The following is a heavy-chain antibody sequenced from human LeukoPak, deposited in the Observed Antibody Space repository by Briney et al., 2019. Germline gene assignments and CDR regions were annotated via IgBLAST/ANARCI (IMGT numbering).Heavy chain of an antibody. Sequence: GASVKVSCKASGYTFTSHGISLVRQAPGQGLEWMGWISAYNGNTNYAQKLQGRVTMTTDTSTSTAYMELRSLRSDDTAVYYCARDLELWYPVGYWGQGTLVTVSS. CDR1: GYTFTSHG. V-gene: IGHV1-18*01. CDR2: ISAYNGNT. D-gene: IGHD5-18*01. CDR3: ARDLELWYPVGY. J-gene: IGHJ4*02.